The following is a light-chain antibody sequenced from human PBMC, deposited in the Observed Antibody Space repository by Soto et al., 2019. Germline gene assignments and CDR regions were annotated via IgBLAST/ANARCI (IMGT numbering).Light chain of an antibody. CDR3: QKYDSAPWA. J-gene: IGKJ1*01. Sequence: DIPMTQSPSSLSASVGDRVTITCRASQGIRKYVAWYQQKPGKVPKLLIYAASTLQSGVPSRFSGSGSGTDFTLTISSLQPEDVATYYCQKYDSAPWAFGQGTKVEIK. V-gene: IGKV1-27*01. CDR1: QGIRKY. CDR2: AAS.